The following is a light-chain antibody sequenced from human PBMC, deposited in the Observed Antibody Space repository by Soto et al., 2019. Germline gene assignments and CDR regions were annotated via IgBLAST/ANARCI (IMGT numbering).Light chain of an antibody. CDR2: DAS. J-gene: IGKJ5*01. V-gene: IGKV3-11*01. CDR1: QSVTSY. CDR3: QQRSNWTPT. Sequence: EIVITQSPATLSVSPGETATLSCRTSQSVTSYLAWYQQKPGQAPRVLVYDASNRATGIPARFSGSGAGTEFTLTISSLEPEDVAVYYCQQRSNWTPTFGQGTRLEIK.